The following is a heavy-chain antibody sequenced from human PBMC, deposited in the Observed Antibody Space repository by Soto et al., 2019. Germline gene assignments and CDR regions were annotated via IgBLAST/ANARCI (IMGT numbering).Heavy chain of an antibody. V-gene: IGHV3-64D*09. Sequence: GGSLRLSCSASGFTFSSYAMHWVRQAPGKGLEYVSAISSNGGSTYYADSVKGRFTISRDNSKNTLYLQMSSLRAEDSAVYYCVKGVYYYGSGSYFDSWGQGTLVTVSS. CDR1: GFTFSSYA. CDR2: ISSNGGST. J-gene: IGHJ4*02. CDR3: VKGVYYYGSGSYFDS. D-gene: IGHD3-10*01.